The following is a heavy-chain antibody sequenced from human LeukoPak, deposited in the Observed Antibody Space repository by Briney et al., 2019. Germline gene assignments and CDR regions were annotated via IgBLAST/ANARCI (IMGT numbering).Heavy chain of an antibody. D-gene: IGHD1-7*01. J-gene: IGHJ6*03. CDR3: ARRWNYGRNYYIDV. CDR2: INDSGRI. CDR1: GGSLSNYY. V-gene: IGHV4-34*01. Sequence: KPSETLSLTCAVYGGSLSNYYWSWIRQPPGKGLEWIGEINDSGRINYNPSLMSRVTVSVDTSKNQFSLRLTSVTATDTAVYYCARRWNYGRNYYIDVWGNGATVSVSS.